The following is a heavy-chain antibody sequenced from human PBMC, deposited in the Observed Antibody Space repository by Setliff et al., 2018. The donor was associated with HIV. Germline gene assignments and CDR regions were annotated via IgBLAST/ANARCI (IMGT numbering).Heavy chain of an antibody. V-gene: IGHV5-51*01. CDR1: GYSFTSNW. CDR2: IHPVDSDT. D-gene: IGHD3-22*01. Sequence: GESLKISCKGSGYSFTSNWIGWVRQMPGKGLEWMGIIHPVDSDTRYSPSFQGQVTISADKSINTAYLQWSSLQASDTAMYYCARLSRHYSDSTAYHDAFDVWGQGTKVTVSS. CDR3: ARLSRHYSDSTAYHDAFDV. J-gene: IGHJ3*01.